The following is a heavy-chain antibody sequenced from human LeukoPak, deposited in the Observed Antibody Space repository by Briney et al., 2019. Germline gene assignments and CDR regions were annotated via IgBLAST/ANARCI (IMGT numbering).Heavy chain of an antibody. D-gene: IGHD3-10*01. V-gene: IGHV3-48*03. CDR1: GFTFSSYE. J-gene: IGHJ4*02. Sequence: GGSLRLSCAASGFTFSSYEMNWVRQAPGKGLEWVSYISSSGSTIYYADSVKGRFTISRDNAKNSLYLQMNSLRAEDTALYYCARDSLTMVRGVIIKGGIDYWGQGTLVTVSS. CDR3: ARDSLTMVRGVIIKGGIDY. CDR2: ISSSGSTI.